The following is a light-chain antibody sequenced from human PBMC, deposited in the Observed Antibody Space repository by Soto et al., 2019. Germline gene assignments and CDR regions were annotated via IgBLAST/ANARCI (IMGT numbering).Light chain of an antibody. V-gene: IGLV2-14*01. CDR2: EVR. CDR1: SSDVGGYNY. Sequence: QSALTQPASVSGSPGQSITISCTGTSSDVGGYNYVSWYQQHPGKAPKLMIYEVRNRPSGVSNCFSGSKSGNTASLTISGLQAEDEADYYCSSYTSSTTLQFGGGTQLTVL. CDR3: SSYTSSTTLQ. J-gene: IGLJ2*01.